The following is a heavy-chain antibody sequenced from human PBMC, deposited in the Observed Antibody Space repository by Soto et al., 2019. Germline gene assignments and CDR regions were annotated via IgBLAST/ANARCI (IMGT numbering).Heavy chain of an antibody. CDR2: INPNGGST. J-gene: IGHJ4*02. CDR3: ARGPASGEF. V-gene: IGHV1-46*03. D-gene: IGHD2-21*01. Sequence: QVQLVQPGAEVKKPGASVKLSCKASGYTLTSFYIHWVRQAPGQGLEWMGIINPNGGSTNYAHNFPGRVPMTRDPSTSTVYMGPRSLRTEDTAVYYWARGPASGEFRGQGTLVTVSP. CDR1: GYTLTSFY.